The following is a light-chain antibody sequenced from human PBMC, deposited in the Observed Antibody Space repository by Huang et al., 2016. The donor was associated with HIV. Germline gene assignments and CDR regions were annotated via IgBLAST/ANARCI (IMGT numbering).Light chain of an antibody. V-gene: IGKV1-NL1*01. CDR3: QQYYANPQT. CDR1: QGISNS. CDR2: AAS. J-gene: IGKJ2*01. Sequence: DIQMTQSPSSLSASVGDRVTITCRASQGISNSLAWYQQNPGEAPKLLLYAASRLESGVPSRCSGRGSGTDYTLTISSLQPEDSATYYCQQYYANPQTFGQGTKLEI.